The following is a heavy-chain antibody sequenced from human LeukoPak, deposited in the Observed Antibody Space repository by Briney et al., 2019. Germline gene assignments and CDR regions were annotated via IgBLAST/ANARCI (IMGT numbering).Heavy chain of an antibody. CDR2: ISGSGGST. Sequence: GGSLRLSCAASGFTFSSYAMSWVCQAPGKGLEWVSAISGSGGSTYYADSVKGRFTISRDNSKNTLYLQMNSLRAEDTAVYYCAKDRPKDIVVVPAEVDDAFDIWGQGTMVTVSS. J-gene: IGHJ3*02. D-gene: IGHD2-2*01. CDR1: GFTFSSYA. V-gene: IGHV3-23*01. CDR3: AKDRPKDIVVVPAEVDDAFDI.